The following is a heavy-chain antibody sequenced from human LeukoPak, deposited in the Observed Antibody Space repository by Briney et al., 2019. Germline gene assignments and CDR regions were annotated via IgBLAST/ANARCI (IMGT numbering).Heavy chain of an antibody. V-gene: IGHV1-2*02. Sequence: ASVKVSCKASGYTFTGYYMHWVRQAPGQGLEWMGWINPNSGGTNYAQKFQGRVTMTRDTSISTAYMELSRLRSDDTAVYYCARVSGYDWEGFYDYWGQGTLVTVSS. J-gene: IGHJ4*02. CDR3: ARVSGYDWEGFYDY. CDR1: GYTFTGYY. D-gene: IGHD5-12*01. CDR2: INPNSGGT.